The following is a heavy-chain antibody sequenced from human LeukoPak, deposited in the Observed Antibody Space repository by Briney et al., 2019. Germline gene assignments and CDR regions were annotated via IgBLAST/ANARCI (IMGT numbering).Heavy chain of an antibody. D-gene: IGHD3-9*01. V-gene: IGHV1-24*01. CDR1: GYTLTELS. CDR2: FDPEDGET. J-gene: IGHJ4*02. Sequence: ASVKVSCKVSGYTLTELSMHWVRQAPGKGLEWMGGFDPEDGETIYAQKFQGRVTMTEDTSTDTAYMELRSLRSDDTAVYYCARSEYYDILTGYPGRGTDDYWGQGTLVTVSS. CDR3: ARSEYYDILTGYPGRGTDDY.